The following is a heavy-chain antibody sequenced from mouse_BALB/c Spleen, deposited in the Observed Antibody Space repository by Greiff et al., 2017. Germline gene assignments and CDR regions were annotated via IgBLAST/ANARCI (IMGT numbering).Heavy chain of an antibody. CDR1: GYTFPSYV. CDR3: ARCYYGSYYWYFDV. D-gene: IGHD1-1*01. Sequence: EVQLQESGPELVKPGASVKMSCKASGYTFPSYVMHWVKQKPGQGLEWIGYINPYNDGTKYNEKFKGKATLTSDKSSSTAYMELSSLTSEDSAVYYCARCYYGSYYWYFDVWGAGTTVTVSS. J-gene: IGHJ1*01. CDR2: INPYNDGT. V-gene: IGHV1-14*01.